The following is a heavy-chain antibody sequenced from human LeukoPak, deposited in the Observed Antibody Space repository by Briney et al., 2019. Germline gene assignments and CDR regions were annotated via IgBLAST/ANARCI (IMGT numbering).Heavy chain of an antibody. CDR2: ISSSSSYI. Sequence: GGSLRLSCAASGFTFSSYGMSWVRQAPGKGLEWVSSISSSSSYIYYADSVKGRFTISRDNAKNSLYLQMNSLRAEDTAVYYCARGGYGGYDDYWGQGTLVTVSS. D-gene: IGHD5-12*01. CDR1: GFTFSSYG. CDR3: ARGGYGGYDDY. J-gene: IGHJ4*02. V-gene: IGHV3-21*01.